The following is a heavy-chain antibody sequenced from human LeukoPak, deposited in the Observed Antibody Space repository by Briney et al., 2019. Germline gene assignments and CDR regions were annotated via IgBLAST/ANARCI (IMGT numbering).Heavy chain of an antibody. CDR1: GFTFSIYS. CDR2: IISISSTI. CDR3: ARVGQRSTQNYDILTGYLF. J-gene: IGHJ4*02. D-gene: IGHD3-9*01. Sequence: PGGSLRLACVASGFTFSIYSMNLVRQAPGQGLELVSYIISISSTIYYADSVKGRFTISRDNAKNSLYLQMNSLRAEDTAVYYCARVGQRSTQNYDILTGYLFWGQGTLVTVSS. V-gene: IGHV3-48*01.